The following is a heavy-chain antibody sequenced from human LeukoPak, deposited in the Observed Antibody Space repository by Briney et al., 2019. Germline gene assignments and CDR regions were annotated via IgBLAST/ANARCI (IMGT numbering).Heavy chain of an antibody. D-gene: IGHD3-10*01. Sequence: GGSLRLSCAASGFTFSSYWMNWARQAPGKGLEWVASINHNGNVNYYGDSVKGRFTISRDNAKNSLYLQMSNLRAEDTAVYYCARHASGSYFFEYWGQGTLVTVSS. J-gene: IGHJ4*02. CDR2: INHNGNVN. V-gene: IGHV3-7*03. CDR1: GFTFSSYW. CDR3: ARHASGSYFFEY.